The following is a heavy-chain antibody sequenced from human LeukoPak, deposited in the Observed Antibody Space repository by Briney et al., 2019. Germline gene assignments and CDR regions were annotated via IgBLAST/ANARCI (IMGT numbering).Heavy chain of an antibody. CDR2: IYPGDSDT. CDR3: ARHPPYYDILTGYSP. D-gene: IGHD3-9*01. V-gene: IGHV5-51*01. CDR1: GYSFTSYW. Sequence: GESLKISCKGSGYSFTSYWIGWVRQMPGKGLEWMGIIYPGDSDTRYSPSFQGQVTISADKSISTAYLQWCSLKASDTAMYYCARHPPYYDILTGYSPWGQGTLVTVSS. J-gene: IGHJ5*02.